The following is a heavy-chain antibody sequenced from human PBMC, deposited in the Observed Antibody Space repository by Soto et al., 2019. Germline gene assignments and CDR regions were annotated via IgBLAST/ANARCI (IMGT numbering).Heavy chain of an antibody. J-gene: IGHJ4*02. CDR2: ISAHNGNT. V-gene: IGHV1-18*01. CDR3: ARGRYGDY. CDR1: GYDFTTYG. Sequence: QVHLVQSGAEVKKPGASVKVSCKGSGYDFTTYGITWVRQAPGQGLEWMAWISAHNGNTDYAQKLQGRVTVTRDTSTTTVSMELRSLRSDDTAMYYCARGRYGDYWGQGALVTVSS. D-gene: IGHD1-1*01.